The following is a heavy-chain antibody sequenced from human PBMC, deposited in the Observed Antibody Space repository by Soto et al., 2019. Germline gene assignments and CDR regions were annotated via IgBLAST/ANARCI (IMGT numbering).Heavy chain of an antibody. CDR1: GFTFGDHY. D-gene: IGHD3-10*01. V-gene: IGHV3-11*01. CDR3: ARDQRNYYGSGSYLDY. J-gene: IGHJ4*02. CDR2: ISSSGTTT. Sequence: PGGSLRLSCAASGFTFGDHYMSWIRQAPGKGLEWVSYISSSGTTTYYADSVKGRFTISRDNAKNSLYLQMNSLRAEDTAVYYCARDQRNYYGSGSYLDYWGQGILVTVSS.